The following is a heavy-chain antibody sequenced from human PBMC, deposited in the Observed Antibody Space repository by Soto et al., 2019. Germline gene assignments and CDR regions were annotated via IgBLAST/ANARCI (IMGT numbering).Heavy chain of an antibody. CDR2: IYPGDSDT. CDR1: GYSFTSYW. D-gene: IGHD3-22*01. CDR3: ARPKYYYDSSGAPGAFDI. Sequence: PGESLKISCKGSGYSFTSYWIGWVRQMPGKGLEWMGIIYPGDSDTRYSPSFQGQVTISADKSISTAYLQWSSLKASDTAMYYCARPKYYYDSSGAPGAFDIWGQGTMVT. V-gene: IGHV5-51*01. J-gene: IGHJ3*02.